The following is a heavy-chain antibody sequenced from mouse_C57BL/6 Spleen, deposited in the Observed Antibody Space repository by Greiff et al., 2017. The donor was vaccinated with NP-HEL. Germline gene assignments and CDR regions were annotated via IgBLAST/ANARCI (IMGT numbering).Heavy chain of an antibody. CDR3: ARPLITTVVGGFAY. CDR1: GFTFSSYA. V-gene: IGHV5-4*03. J-gene: IGHJ3*01. Sequence: EVKLVESGGGLVKPGGSLKLSCAASGFTFSSYAMSWVRQTPEKRLEWVATISDGGSYTYYPDNVKGRFTISRGNAKNNLYLQMSHLKSEDTAMYYCARPLITTVVGGFAYWGQGTLVTVSA. D-gene: IGHD1-1*01. CDR2: ISDGGSYT.